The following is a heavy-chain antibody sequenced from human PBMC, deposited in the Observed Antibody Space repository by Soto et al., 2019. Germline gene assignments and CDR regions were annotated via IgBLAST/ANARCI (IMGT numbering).Heavy chain of an antibody. CDR1: GGSISSGGYY. J-gene: IGHJ6*02. CDR2: IYYSGST. CDR3: AGSRAYYYYGMDV. Sequence: SETLSLTCTVSGGSISSGGYYWSWIRQHPGKGLEWIGYIYYSGSTYYNPSLKSRVTISVDTSKNQFSLKLGSVTAADTAVYYCAGSRAYYYYGMDVWGQGTTVTVSS. V-gene: IGHV4-31*03.